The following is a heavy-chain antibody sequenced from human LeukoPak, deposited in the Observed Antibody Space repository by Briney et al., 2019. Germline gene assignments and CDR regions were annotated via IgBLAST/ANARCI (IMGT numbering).Heavy chain of an antibody. V-gene: IGHV4-4*02. CDR3: ARAYKDRSLAGKKEFFQH. J-gene: IGHJ1*01. D-gene: IGHD6-19*01. CDR2: IYHCGST. CDR1: GGSISSSNW. Sequence: SGTLSLTCAVSGGSISSSNWWSWVRQPPGKGLEWIGEIYHCGSTNYNPSLKSRVTISVDKSKNQFSLKLSSVTAADTAVYYCARAYKDRSLAGKKEFFQHWGQGTLVTVSS.